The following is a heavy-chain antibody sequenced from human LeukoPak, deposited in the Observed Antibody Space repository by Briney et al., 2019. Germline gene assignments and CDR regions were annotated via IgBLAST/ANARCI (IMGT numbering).Heavy chain of an antibody. V-gene: IGHV3-53*01. Sequence: GGSLRLSCAASGFTVSSNYMSRVRQAPGKGLGWVSVIYSGGSTYYADSVKGRFTISRDNSKNTLYLQMNRLRAEDTAVYYCARYSSGWPHIDYWGQGTLVTVSS. CDR2: IYSGGST. D-gene: IGHD6-19*01. CDR1: GFTVSSNY. J-gene: IGHJ4*02. CDR3: ARYSSGWPHIDY.